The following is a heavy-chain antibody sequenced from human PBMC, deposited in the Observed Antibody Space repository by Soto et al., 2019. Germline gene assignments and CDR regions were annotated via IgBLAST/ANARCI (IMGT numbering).Heavy chain of an antibody. Sequence: QITLKESSPTLVKPTQTLTLTCSFSGLSLSTSGEAVGWIRQPPGKALEWLALIYWDDDKLFNPTLKTRLTITKDTSKNQVVLTLTNMDPVDTATYSCAHYVSASPAGWFDPWGQGILVTVSS. V-gene: IGHV2-5*02. CDR2: IYWDDDK. CDR3: AHYVSASPAGWFDP. J-gene: IGHJ5*02. CDR1: GLSLSTSGEA. D-gene: IGHD3-10*01.